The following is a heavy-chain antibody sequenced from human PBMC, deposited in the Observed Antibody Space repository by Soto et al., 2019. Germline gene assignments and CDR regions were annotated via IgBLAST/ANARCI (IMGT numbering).Heavy chain of an antibody. J-gene: IGHJ4*02. CDR1: GYTFTTYT. V-gene: IGHV1-3*05. D-gene: IGHD3-22*01. CDR3: VRGSSGYSYTNFDY. Sequence: QVQLVQSGAEEKKPGASVKVSCKASGYTFTTYTMHWVRQAPGQRLEWMGWINAGNGNTKYSQKFQGRVTITRDTAASTAYMELSSLRSEDTAVYYCVRGSSGYSYTNFDYWGQGTLVTVSS. CDR2: INAGNGNT.